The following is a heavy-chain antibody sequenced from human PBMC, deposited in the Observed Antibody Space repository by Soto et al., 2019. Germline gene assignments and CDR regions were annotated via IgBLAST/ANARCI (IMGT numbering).Heavy chain of an antibody. CDR2: ISYDGSNK. V-gene: IGHV3-30*03. J-gene: IGHJ4*02. CDR3: ATGDSSGYYYFGY. D-gene: IGHD3-22*01. CDR1: GFTFSSYG. Sequence: GGSLRLSCAASGFTFSSYGMHWVRQAPGKGLEWVAVISYDGSNKYYADSVKGRFTISRDNSKNTLYLQMNSLRAEDTAVYYCATGDSSGYYYFGYWGQGTLVTVSS.